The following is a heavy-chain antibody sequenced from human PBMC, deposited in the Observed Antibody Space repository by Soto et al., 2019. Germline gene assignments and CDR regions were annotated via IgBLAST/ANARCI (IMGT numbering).Heavy chain of an antibody. V-gene: IGHV4-4*07. CDR1: GGFISSYY. CDR3: ARDSSSWPSGHYYYGMDV. D-gene: IGHD6-13*01. J-gene: IGHJ6*02. CDR2: IYTSGST. Sequence: PSETLSLTCTVSGGFISSYYWSRIRQPAGKGLEWIGRIYTSGSTNYNPSLKSRVTMSVDTSKNQFSLKLSSVTAADTAVYYCARDSSSWPSGHYYYGMDVWGQGTTVNVS.